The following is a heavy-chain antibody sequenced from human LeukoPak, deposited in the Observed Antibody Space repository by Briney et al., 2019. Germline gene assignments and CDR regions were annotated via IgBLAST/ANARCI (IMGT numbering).Heavy chain of an antibody. D-gene: IGHD3-22*01. Sequence: SETLSLTCTVSGGSISSYYWSWIRQPPGKGLEWIGYIYYSGSTYYNPSLKSRVTISVDTSKNQFSLKLSSVTAADTAVYYCASFEAYYYDSSLPYWGQGTLVTVSS. CDR3: ASFEAYYYDSSLPY. V-gene: IGHV4-59*12. J-gene: IGHJ4*02. CDR2: IYYSGST. CDR1: GGSISSYY.